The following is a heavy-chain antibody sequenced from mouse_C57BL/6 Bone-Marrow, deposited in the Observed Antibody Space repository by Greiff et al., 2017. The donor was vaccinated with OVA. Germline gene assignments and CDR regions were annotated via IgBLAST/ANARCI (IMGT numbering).Heavy chain of an antibody. CDR1: GYTFTSYW. D-gene: IGHD1-1*01. V-gene: IGHV1-50*01. CDR3: ARDYGTFDY. Sequence: QVHVKQPGAELVKPGASVKLSCKASGYTFTSYWMQWVKQRPGQGLEWIGEIDPSDSYTNYNQKFKGKATLTVDTSSSTAYMQLSSLTSEDSAVYYCARDYGTFDYWGQGTTLTVSS. J-gene: IGHJ2*01. CDR2: IDPSDSYT.